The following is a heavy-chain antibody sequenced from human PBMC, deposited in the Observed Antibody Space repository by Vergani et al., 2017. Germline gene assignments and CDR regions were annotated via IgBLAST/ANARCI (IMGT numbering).Heavy chain of an antibody. V-gene: IGHV3-9*01. CDR1: GVTFDDYA. D-gene: IGHD2-2*01. Sequence: EVQLVESGGGLVQPGRSLRLSCAASGVTFDDYAMHWVRQAPGKGLEWVSGISWNSGSIGYADSVKGRFTISRDNAKNSLYLQMNRLRAEDTALYYCAKDRSTNYYYMDVWGKGTTVTVSS. CDR3: AKDRSTNYYYMDV. CDR2: ISWNSGSI. J-gene: IGHJ6*03.